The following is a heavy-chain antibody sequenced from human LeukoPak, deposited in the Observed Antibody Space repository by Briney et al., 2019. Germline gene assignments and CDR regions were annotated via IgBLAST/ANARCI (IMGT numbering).Heavy chain of an antibody. D-gene: IGHD4/OR15-4a*01. J-gene: IGHJ2*01. CDR2: VSNSGST. CDR3: ARGKNYGDWYFDL. CDR1: GGSTSGYY. V-gene: IGHV4-59*01. Sequence: SETLSLTCTVSGGSTSGYYWNWIRLPPGRGLQWIGYVSNSGSTNYNPSLESRISMSMDTSKRQLSLNLKSVTAADTAVYFCARGKNYGDWYFDLWGRGTLVTVSS.